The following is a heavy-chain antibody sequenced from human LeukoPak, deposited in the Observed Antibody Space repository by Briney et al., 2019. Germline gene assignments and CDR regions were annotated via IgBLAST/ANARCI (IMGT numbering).Heavy chain of an antibody. V-gene: IGHV5-51*01. CDR3: ARSTFSWFDP. CDR1: GYLFRKNW. Sequence: GESLKISCKASGYLFRKNWIGWVRQMPGKGLEWMGIIYPPDSDTRYGREFQGQVTISVDESINTAYLHWSSLKASDTAMYYCARSTFSWFDPWGQGTLVTVSS. J-gene: IGHJ5*02. CDR2: IYPPDSDT.